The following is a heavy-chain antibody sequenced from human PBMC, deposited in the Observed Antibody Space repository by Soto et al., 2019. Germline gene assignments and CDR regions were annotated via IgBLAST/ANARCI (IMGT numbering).Heavy chain of an antibody. CDR1: GFTFSSYG. CDR3: ARDGGAYYDFWSGYEGQFDY. D-gene: IGHD3-3*01. CDR2: IWYDGSNK. Sequence: QVQLVESGGGVVQPGRSLRLSCAASGFTFSSYGMHWVRQAPGKGLEWVAVIWYDGSNKYYADSVKGRFTISRDNSNNTLYLQMNSLRAEDTAVYYCARDGGAYYDFWSGYEGQFDYWGQGTLVTVSS. V-gene: IGHV3-33*01. J-gene: IGHJ4*02.